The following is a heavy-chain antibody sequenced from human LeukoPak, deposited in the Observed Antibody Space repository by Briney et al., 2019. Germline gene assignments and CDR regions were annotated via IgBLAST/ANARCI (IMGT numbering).Heavy chain of an antibody. J-gene: IGHJ4*02. Sequence: SETLSLTCTVSGGSNSSYYWSWIRQPPGKGLEWIGYIYYSGSTNYNPSLKSRVTISVDTSKNQFSLKLSSVTAADTAVYYCARLWSGYQDWGQGTLVTVSS. CDR1: GGSNSSYY. CDR2: IYYSGST. CDR3: ARLWSGYQD. D-gene: IGHD5-12*01. V-gene: IGHV4-59*08.